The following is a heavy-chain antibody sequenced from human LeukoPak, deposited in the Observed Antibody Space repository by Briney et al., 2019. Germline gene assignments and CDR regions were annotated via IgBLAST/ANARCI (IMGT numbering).Heavy chain of an antibody. CDR1: GYTFTGYY. CDR3: ARGTGGGFGSDY. J-gene: IGHJ4*02. Sequence: ASVKVSCKASGYTFTGYYMHWVRQAPGQGLEWMGWINPNSGGTNYAQKFQGRVTMTRDTSISTAYMELSRLRSDDTAVYFCARGTGGGFGSDYWGQGTLVTVSS. V-gene: IGHV1-2*02. D-gene: IGHD3-10*01. CDR2: INPNSGGT.